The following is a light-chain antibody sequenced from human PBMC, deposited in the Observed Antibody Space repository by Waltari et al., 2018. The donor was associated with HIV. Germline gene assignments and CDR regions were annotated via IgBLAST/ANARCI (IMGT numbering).Light chain of an antibody. CDR3: GTWDTSLSAGV. J-gene: IGLJ2*01. Sequence: QSVLTQPPAVSAAPGQTVTISCSGSSSNIANNYVSWYQQLPGTAPKHLIYDNNRRSSGIPDRFSGSKSGTSATQAIAVLQTGDEADYDCGTWDTSLSAGVFGGGTKVTVL. V-gene: IGLV1-51*01. CDR1: SSNIANNY. CDR2: DNN.